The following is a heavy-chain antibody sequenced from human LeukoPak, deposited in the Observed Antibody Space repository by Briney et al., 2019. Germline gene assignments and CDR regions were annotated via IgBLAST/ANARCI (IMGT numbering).Heavy chain of an antibody. CDR2: VYYTGAT. Sequence: SETLSLTCTVSGGSVSSSTYYWGWIRQPPGKGLEWIGSVYYTGATYYIPSLESRVILSADTSKNHFSLKLSSVTAADTAVYYCARFSNSSSHYGMDVWGQGTTVTVSS. CDR1: GGSVSSSTYY. J-gene: IGHJ6*02. V-gene: IGHV4-39*02. CDR3: ARFSNSSSHYGMDV. D-gene: IGHD3-22*01.